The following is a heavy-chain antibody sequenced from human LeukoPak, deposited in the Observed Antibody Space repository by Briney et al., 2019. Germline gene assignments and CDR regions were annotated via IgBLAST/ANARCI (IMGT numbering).Heavy chain of an antibody. J-gene: IGHJ5*02. Sequence: PGGSLRLSCAASGFTLSSFWMSWVRQAPGKGLEWVAHIKEDGSMLSYVDSVKGRFTISRDNTKNSVYLQMNSLRAEDTAVYYCARVVTWFDPWGQGSLVTVSS. V-gene: IGHV3-7*04. CDR2: IKEDGSML. CDR3: ARVVTWFDP. CDR1: GFTLSSFW.